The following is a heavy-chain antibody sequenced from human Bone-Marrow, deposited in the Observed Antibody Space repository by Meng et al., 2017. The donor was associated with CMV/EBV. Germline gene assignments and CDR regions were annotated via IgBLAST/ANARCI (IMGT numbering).Heavy chain of an antibody. D-gene: IGHD3-3*01. CDR1: GFTFSSYE. Sequence: GGSLRLSCAASGFTFSSYEMNWVRQAPGKGLEWVSVIYSGGTTYYADSVKGRFTISRDKSKNTVYLQMNSLRTEDTAVYYCARGDFWSGFYGWGQGTLATVPS. CDR2: IYSGGTT. CDR3: ARGDFWSGFYG. J-gene: IGHJ4*02. V-gene: IGHV3-66*02.